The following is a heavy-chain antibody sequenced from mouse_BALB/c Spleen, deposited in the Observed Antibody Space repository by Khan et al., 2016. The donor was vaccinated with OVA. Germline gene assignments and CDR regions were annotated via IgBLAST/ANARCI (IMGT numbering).Heavy chain of an antibody. CDR1: GFIFSSYS. CDR3: ASHLTGSFAY. Sequence: EVQLQESGGDLVKPGGSLKLSCAASGFIFSSYSMSWVRQTPDKRLEWVATISSGGDYTYYPDSVKGRFTISRDDAKNTLYLQMSSLKSEDTAMXYCASHLTGSFAYWGQGTLVTVSA. CDR2: ISSGGDYT. V-gene: IGHV5-6*01. J-gene: IGHJ3*01. D-gene: IGHD4-1*01.